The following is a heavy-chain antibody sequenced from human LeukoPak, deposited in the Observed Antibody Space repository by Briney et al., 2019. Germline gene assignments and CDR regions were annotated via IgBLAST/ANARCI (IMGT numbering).Heavy chain of an antibody. J-gene: IGHJ4*02. CDR1: GGSISSYY. CDR2: IYYSGST. Sequence: SETLSLTCTVSGGSISSYYWSWIRQPPGKGLEWIGYIYYSGSTNYNPSLKSRVTISVDTSKNQFSLKLTSVTAADTAVYYCARHLDIAASGTFDYWGQGTLVTVSS. V-gene: IGHV4-59*08. D-gene: IGHD6-13*01. CDR3: ARHLDIAASGTFDY.